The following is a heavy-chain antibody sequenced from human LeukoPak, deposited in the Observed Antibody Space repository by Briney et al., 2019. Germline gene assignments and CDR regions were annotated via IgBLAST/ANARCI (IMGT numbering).Heavy chain of an antibody. Sequence: GGSLRLSCAASGFTFSSYAMSWVRQAPGKGLEWVSAISGSGGSTYYADSVKGRFTISRGNSKNTLYLQMNSLRAEDTAVYYCAKDRASDSSGLPAFDYWGQGTLVTVSS. CDR2: ISGSGGST. D-gene: IGHD6-19*01. J-gene: IGHJ4*02. CDR3: AKDRASDSSGLPAFDY. CDR1: GFTFSSYA. V-gene: IGHV3-23*01.